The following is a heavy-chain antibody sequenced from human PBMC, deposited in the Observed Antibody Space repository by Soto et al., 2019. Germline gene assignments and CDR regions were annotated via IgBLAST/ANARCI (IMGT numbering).Heavy chain of an antibody. V-gene: IGHV3-23*01. Sequence: GGSLRLSCAASGFTFSSYAMSWVRQAPGKGLEWVSAISGSGGSTYYADSVKGRFTISRDNSKNTLYLQMNSLRAEDTAVYYCAKDGSTGYSSGWAYYFDYWGQGTLVTVSS. CDR1: GFTFSSYA. CDR2: ISGSGGST. J-gene: IGHJ4*02. D-gene: IGHD6-19*01. CDR3: AKDGSTGYSSGWAYYFDY.